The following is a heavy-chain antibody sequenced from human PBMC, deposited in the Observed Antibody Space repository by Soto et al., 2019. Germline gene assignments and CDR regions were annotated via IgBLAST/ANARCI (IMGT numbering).Heavy chain of an antibody. Sequence: QITLKESGPTLVKPTQTLTLTCTFSGFSLRTIGVGVAWARQPPGKALEWLALIYWDDDKRYRSSLKSRLTIPKDPTKTQADLTDTNRDPVDRASNYYGHIHSNGVVARPLFDSWGQGTLVTVSS. CDR1: GFSLRTIGVG. CDR3: GHIHSNGVVARPLFDS. V-gene: IGHV2-5*02. J-gene: IGHJ4*02. CDR2: IYWDDDK. D-gene: IGHD4-4*01.